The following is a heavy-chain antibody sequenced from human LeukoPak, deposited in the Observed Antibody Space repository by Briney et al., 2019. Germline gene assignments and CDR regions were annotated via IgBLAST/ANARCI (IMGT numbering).Heavy chain of an antibody. D-gene: IGHD3-9*01. J-gene: IGHJ4*02. CDR3: ASGDNDWSL. V-gene: IGHV3-7*03. Sequence: MSXVXQAXGXXLEWVANINQDGSVIYYVDSVRGRFTISRDNSKNSVYLQMNSLRVEDTAVYYCASGDNDWSLGGQGTLVTVSS. CDR2: INQDGSVI.